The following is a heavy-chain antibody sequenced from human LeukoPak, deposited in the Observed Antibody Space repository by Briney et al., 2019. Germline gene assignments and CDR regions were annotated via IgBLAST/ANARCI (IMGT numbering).Heavy chain of an antibody. CDR2: INAGNGNT. D-gene: IGHD3-10*01. Sequence: GASVKVSCKASGYTFTSYAMHWVRQAPGQRLEWMGWINAGNGNTKYSQKFQGRVTITRDTSASTVYMELSSLRSGDTAVYYCARDAPGNNYGKFDYWGQGTLVTVSS. J-gene: IGHJ4*02. CDR1: GYTFTSYA. V-gene: IGHV1-3*01. CDR3: ARDAPGNNYGKFDY.